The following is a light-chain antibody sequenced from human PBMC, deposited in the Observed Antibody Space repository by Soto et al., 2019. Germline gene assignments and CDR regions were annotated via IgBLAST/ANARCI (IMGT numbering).Light chain of an antibody. Sequence: EIMLTQSPSTLSSFPGDRVTLSCRASQAVNTRLAWYQHKPGQAPRLLIYLASNRAAGVPARFSGSGSGTDFTLTISDVEPEDFAVYYCQQYVSLPITFGQGTRLEI. V-gene: IGKV3D-11*03. J-gene: IGKJ5*01. CDR3: QQYVSLPIT. CDR1: QAVNTR. CDR2: LAS.